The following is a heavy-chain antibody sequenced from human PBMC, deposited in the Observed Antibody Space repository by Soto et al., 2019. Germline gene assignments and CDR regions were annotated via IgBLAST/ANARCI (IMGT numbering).Heavy chain of an antibody. CDR2: ISYDVST. CDR1: GGPISIRSHS. V-gene: IGHV4-39*01. CDR3: ARLPTSSSYYDVLTGYSVDY. Sequence: QLQLQESGPGLVKPSETLSLTCTVSGGPISIRSHSWCWIRQPPGDGLEWIATISYDVSTNSHPSLKSRVTNSVDTSKSRFSLKLRSVAAADAAVYYCARLPTSSSYYDVLTGYSVDYWCQGTLVTVSS. D-gene: IGHD3-9*01. J-gene: IGHJ4*02.